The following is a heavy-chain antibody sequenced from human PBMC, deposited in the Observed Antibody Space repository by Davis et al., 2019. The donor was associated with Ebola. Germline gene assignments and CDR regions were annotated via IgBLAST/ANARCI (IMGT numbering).Heavy chain of an antibody. D-gene: IGHD4-17*01. J-gene: IGHJ4*02. CDR2: IIRTGART. Sequence: PGGSLRLSCAASGFTFSNYDVGWVRQAPGKGLEWVSTIIRTGARTYYADSVKGRFTISRDDSMNTLDLQMNSLRAEDTAIYYCVVFFNGAYVEVGDYWGQGTLVTVSS. CDR3: VVFFNGAYVEVGDY. V-gene: IGHV3-23*01. CDR1: GFTFSNYD.